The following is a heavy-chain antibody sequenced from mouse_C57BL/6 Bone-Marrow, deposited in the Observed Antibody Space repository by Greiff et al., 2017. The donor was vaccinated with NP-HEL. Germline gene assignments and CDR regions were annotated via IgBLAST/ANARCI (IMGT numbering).Heavy chain of an antibody. V-gene: IGHV5-4*03. D-gene: IGHD2-1*01. Sequence: DVKLVESGGGLVKPGGSLKLSCAASGFTFSSYAMSWVRQTPEKRLEWVATISDGGSYTYYPDNVKGRFTISRDNAKNNLYLQMSHLKSEDTAMYYCARYYGNYAGFAYWGQGTLVTVSA. CDR1: GFTFSSYA. CDR3: ARYYGNYAGFAY. CDR2: ISDGGSYT. J-gene: IGHJ3*01.